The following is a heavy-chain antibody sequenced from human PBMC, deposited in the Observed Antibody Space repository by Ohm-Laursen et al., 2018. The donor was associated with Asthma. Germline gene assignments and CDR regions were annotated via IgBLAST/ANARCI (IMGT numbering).Heavy chain of an antibody. CDR3: ARDEELGIAVAGFQH. CDR2: IWYDGSNK. D-gene: IGHD6-19*01. Sequence: SLRLSCAASGFTFSSYGMHWVRQAPGKGLEWVAGIWYDGSNKYFADSVKGRFTVSRDDSKNTLYLQMNSLRPDDTAVYYCARDEELGIAVAGFQHWGQGTLVTVSS. J-gene: IGHJ1*01. V-gene: IGHV3-33*01. CDR1: GFTFSSYG.